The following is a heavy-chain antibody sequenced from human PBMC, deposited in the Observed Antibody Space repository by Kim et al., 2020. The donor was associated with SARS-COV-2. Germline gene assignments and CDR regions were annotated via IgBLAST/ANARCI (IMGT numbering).Heavy chain of an antibody. J-gene: IGHJ4*02. Sequence: SETLSLTCAVSGGSIASSNWWSWVRQPPGKGLEWIGEIYPSGSTNYNPSLKSRVTISLDKPKNQFSLNLTSVTAADTAVYYCARAPGYDRSGYQYIFDYWGQGTLVTVSS. CDR3: ARAPGYDRSGYQYIFDY. CDR2: IYPSGST. D-gene: IGHD3-22*01. V-gene: IGHV4-4*02. CDR1: GGSIASSNW.